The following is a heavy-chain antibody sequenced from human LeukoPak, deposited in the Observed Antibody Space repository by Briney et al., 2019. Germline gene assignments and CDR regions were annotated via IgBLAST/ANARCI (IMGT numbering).Heavy chain of an antibody. CDR2: ISYDGSNK. D-gene: IGHD1-26*01. CDR3: AKGDSGGYFYFDY. J-gene: IGHJ4*02. V-gene: IGHV3-30*18. Sequence: GGSLRLSCAASGFTFSSYGMHWVRQAPGKGLEWVAVISYDGSNKYYADSVKGRFTISRDNSKNTLYLQMNSLRAEDTAVYYCAKGDSGGYFYFDYWGQGTLVTVSS. CDR1: GFTFSSYG.